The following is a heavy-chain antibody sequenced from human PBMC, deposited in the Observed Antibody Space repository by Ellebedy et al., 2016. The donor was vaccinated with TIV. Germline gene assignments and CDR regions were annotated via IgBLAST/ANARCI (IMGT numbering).Heavy chain of an antibody. D-gene: IGHD3-10*01. CDR3: ARDHGLWFGEFQPLRG. CDR2: IIPIFGTA. Sequence: SVKVSXKASGGTFSSYAISWVRQAPGQGLEWMGGIIPIFGTANHAQKFQGRVTITADESTSTAYMELSSLRSEDTAVYYCARDHGLWFGEFQPLRGWGQGTLVTVSS. CDR1: GGTFSSYA. J-gene: IGHJ4*02. V-gene: IGHV1-69*13.